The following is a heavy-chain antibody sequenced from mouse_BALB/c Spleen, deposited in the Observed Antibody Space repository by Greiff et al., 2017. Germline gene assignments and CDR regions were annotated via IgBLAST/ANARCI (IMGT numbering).Heavy chain of an antibody. Sequence: EVHLVESGGGLVKPGGSLKLSCAASGFTFSSYAMSWVRQSPEKRLEWVAEISSGGSYTYYPDTVTGRFTISRDNAKNTLYLEMSSLRSEDTAMYYCAREGVRRGFAYWGQGTLVTVSA. CDR2: ISSGGSYT. J-gene: IGHJ3*01. V-gene: IGHV5-9-4*01. D-gene: IGHD2-14*01. CDR1: GFTFSSYA. CDR3: AREGVRRGFAY.